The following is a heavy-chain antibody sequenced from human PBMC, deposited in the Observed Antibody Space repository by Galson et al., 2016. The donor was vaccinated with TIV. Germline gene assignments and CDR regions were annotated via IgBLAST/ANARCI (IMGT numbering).Heavy chain of an antibody. Sequence: GDSVSSTSAAWNWIRQSPSRGLEWLGRTYYRSTWYNDYAASLKRRITINPVTSKNQFSLQLTSVTPEDAAVYYCARGAPSVFGVIMTLDYWGQGTLVTVSS. CDR3: ARGAPSVFGVIMTLDY. V-gene: IGHV6-1*01. J-gene: IGHJ4*02. D-gene: IGHD3-3*01. CDR1: GDSVSSTSAA. CDR2: TYYRSTWYN.